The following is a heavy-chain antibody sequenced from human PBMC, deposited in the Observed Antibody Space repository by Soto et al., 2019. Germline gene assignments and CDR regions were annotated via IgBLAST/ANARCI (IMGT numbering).Heavy chain of an antibody. V-gene: IGHV4-61*01. D-gene: IGHD4-4*01. CDR1: GASVSSGSSY. J-gene: IGHJ5*02. CDR3: ARDSYSHLWP. CDR2: IYYSGST. Sequence: TSETLSLTCSVSGASVSSGSSYWNWIRQPPGKGLEWIGYIYYSGSTNYNPSLKSRVSISLDTSKNQFSLNLNSLTAADTAVYYCARDSYSHLWPWGQGTLVTVSS.